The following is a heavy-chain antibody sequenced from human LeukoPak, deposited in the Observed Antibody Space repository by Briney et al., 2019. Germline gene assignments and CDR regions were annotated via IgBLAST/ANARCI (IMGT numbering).Heavy chain of an antibody. CDR2: IYYSGST. CDR3: ARGGLVVPAAYFDY. V-gene: IGHV4-59*07. D-gene: IGHD2-2*01. Sequence: SDTLSLTCTASGGSISSYYWSLIRQPPGKGLECIGYIYYSGSTNYNPSLKSRVTISVDTSKNQFSLKLSSVTAADTAVYYCARGGLVVPAAYFDYWGQGTLVTVSS. CDR1: GGSISSYY. J-gene: IGHJ4*02.